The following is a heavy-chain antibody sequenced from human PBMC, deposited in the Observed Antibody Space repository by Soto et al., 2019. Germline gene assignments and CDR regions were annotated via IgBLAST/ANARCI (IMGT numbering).Heavy chain of an antibody. CDR1: GFTFSSYS. CDR3: ARRAFGSSRAFDI. CDR2: ISSSSSTI. Sequence: GGSLILSCAASGFTFSSYSMNWVRQAPGKGLEWVSYISSSSSTIYYADSVKGRFTISRDNAKNSLYLQMNSLRDEDTAVYYCARRAFGSSRAFDIWGQGTVVTVSS. J-gene: IGHJ3*02. V-gene: IGHV3-48*02. D-gene: IGHD6-6*01.